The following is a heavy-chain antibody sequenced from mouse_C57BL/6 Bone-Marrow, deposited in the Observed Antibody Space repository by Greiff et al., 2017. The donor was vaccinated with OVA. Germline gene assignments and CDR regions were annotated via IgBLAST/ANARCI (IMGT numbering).Heavy chain of an antibody. J-gene: IGHJ2*01. CDR1: GFTFSSYG. D-gene: IGHD5-1*01. CDR2: ISSGDSCT. V-gene: IGHV5-6*01. Sequence: VQLKESGGDLVKPGGSLKLSCAASGFTFSSYGMSWVRQTPDKRLEWIATISSGDSCTYYPDSVKGRFTISGDNAKNTLYLQLSSLKSEDTAVYYCARAVVPFDYWGQGTTLTVSS. CDR3: ARAVVPFDY.